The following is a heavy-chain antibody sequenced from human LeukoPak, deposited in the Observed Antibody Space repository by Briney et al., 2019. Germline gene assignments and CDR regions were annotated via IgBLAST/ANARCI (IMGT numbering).Heavy chain of an antibody. CDR1: GFSFSGSS. CDR2: IRSKANDYAT. J-gene: IGHJ4*02. D-gene: IGHD4/OR15-4a*01. Sequence: GGSLKLSCAASGFSFSGSSLHWVRQSSGKGLEWVGRIRSKANDYATAYAVSVKDRFTISRDDSTNTAYLQMDSLKTEDTAVYYCTRLFPDSGPNPLSEYWGQGTLVTVSS. CDR3: TRLFPDSGPNPLSEY. V-gene: IGHV3-73*01.